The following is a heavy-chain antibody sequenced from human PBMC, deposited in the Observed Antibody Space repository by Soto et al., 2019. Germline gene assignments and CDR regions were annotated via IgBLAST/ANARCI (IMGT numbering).Heavy chain of an antibody. CDR1: GGSFDSTGYY. V-gene: IGHV4-39*01. D-gene: IGHD1-1*01. CDR2: IYYSGST. CDR3: ATVPIVGTTPYYSDY. J-gene: IGHJ4*02. Sequence: QLQLQESRPGLVKPSETLSLTCTVSGGSFDSTGYYWAWVRQPPGKGLEWIAYIYYSGSTYYNPSLKSRLTISVDTSRNQLSLSLSSVTAADTAVYYCATVPIVGTTPYYSDYRGQGTLVTVSS.